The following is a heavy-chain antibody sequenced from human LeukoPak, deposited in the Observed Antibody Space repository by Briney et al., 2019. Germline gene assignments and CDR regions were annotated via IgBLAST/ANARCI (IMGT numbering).Heavy chain of an antibody. CDR3: ARGGRTPRGRSAFDI. D-gene: IGHD2-15*01. CDR2: INHSGST. Sequence: PSETLSLTCTVSGGSISSSSYYWSWIRQPPGKGLEWIGEINHSGSTNYNPSLKSRVTISVDTSKNQFSLKLSSVTAADTAVYYCARGGRTPRGRSAFDIWGQGTMVTVSS. J-gene: IGHJ3*02. CDR1: GGSISSSSYY. V-gene: IGHV4-39*07.